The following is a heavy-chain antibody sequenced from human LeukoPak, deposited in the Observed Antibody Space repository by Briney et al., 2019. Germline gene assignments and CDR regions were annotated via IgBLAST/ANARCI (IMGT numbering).Heavy chain of an antibody. CDR2: IYYSGST. Sequence: SETLSLTCTVSGGSISSYYWSWIRQPPGKGLEWIGYIYYSGSTNYNPSLKSRVTISVDTSKNQFSLKLSSVTAADTAVYYCAREVPGILTGYYRLVPRYFDYWGQGTLVTVSS. D-gene: IGHD3-9*01. CDR3: AREVPGILTGYYRLVPRYFDY. J-gene: IGHJ4*02. CDR1: GGSISSYY. V-gene: IGHV4-59*12.